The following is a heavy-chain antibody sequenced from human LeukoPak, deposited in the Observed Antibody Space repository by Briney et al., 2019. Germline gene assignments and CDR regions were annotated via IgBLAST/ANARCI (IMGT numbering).Heavy chain of an antibody. CDR1: GFTFSSYS. V-gene: IGHV3-21*01. CDR2: ISSSSSYI. CDR3: ARIDSGYFDY. D-gene: IGHD1-26*01. Sequence: GSLRLSCAASGFTFSSYSMNWVRQAPGKGLEWVSSISSSSSYIYYADSVKGRFTISRDNAKNSLYLQMNSLRAKDTAVYYCARIDSGYFDYWGQGTLVTVSS. J-gene: IGHJ4*02.